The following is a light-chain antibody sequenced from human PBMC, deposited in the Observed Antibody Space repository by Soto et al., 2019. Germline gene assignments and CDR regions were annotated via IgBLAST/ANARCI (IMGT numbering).Light chain of an antibody. CDR3: QQYDNLPPFT. J-gene: IGKJ3*01. CDR1: PDISNY. V-gene: IGKV1-33*01. Sequence: DIQMTQSPSSLSASVGDRVTITCQASPDISNYLNCYQQKPGKAPKLLIYDASNLETGVPSRFSGSGSVTDFTFTISSLQPEDIATYYCQQYDNLPPFTFGPGTKVDIK. CDR2: DAS.